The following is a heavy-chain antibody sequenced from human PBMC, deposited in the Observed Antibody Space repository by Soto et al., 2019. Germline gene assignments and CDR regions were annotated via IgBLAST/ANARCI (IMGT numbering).Heavy chain of an antibody. Sequence: QVQLVESGGGVVQPGRSLRLSCAASGFTFSSYGMHWVRQAPGKGLEWVAVISYDGSNKYYADSVKGRFTISRDNSKNTLYLQMNSLRAEDTAVYYCAKDLNGGYDLWGVIDYWGQGTLVTVSS. J-gene: IGHJ4*02. CDR3: AKDLNGGYDLWGVIDY. CDR1: GFTFSSYG. V-gene: IGHV3-30*18. D-gene: IGHD5-12*01. CDR2: ISYDGSNK.